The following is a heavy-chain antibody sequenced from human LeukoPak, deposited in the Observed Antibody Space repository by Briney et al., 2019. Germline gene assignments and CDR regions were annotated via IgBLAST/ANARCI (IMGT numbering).Heavy chain of an antibody. V-gene: IGHV3-53*05. Sequence: GGSLRLSCSASGFSFGDYAMNWVRQAPGKGLEWVSVIYSGGSTYYADSVKGRFTISRDNSKNTLYLQMNSLRAEDTAVYYCARGYSGYDSPFDYWGQGTLVTVSS. CDR3: ARGYSGYDSPFDY. CDR1: GFSFGDYA. J-gene: IGHJ4*02. CDR2: IYSGGST. D-gene: IGHD5-12*01.